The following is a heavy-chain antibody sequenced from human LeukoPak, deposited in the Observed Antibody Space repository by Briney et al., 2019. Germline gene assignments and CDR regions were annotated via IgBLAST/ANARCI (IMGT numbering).Heavy chain of an antibody. D-gene: IGHD6-6*01. J-gene: IGHJ4*02. Sequence: GGSLRLSCAASGFTFDDYTMYWVRQAPGKGLEWVSLISWDGGSTYYADSVKGRFTISRDNSKNSLYLQMNSLRTEDTALYYCAKGDSSSLYFDYWGQGTLVTVSS. V-gene: IGHV3-43*01. CDR1: GFTFDDYT. CDR2: ISWDGGST. CDR3: AKGDSSSLYFDY.